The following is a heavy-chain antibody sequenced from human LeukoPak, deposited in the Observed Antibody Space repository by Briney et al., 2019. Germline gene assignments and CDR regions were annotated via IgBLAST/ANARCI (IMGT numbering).Heavy chain of an antibody. V-gene: IGHV1-69*01. CDR3: ARGPDYYDSSGYDYYYMDV. D-gene: IGHD3-22*01. J-gene: IGHJ6*03. Sequence: SSVKVSCKASGGTFSNYAISWVRHAPGQGLEWVWGIIPIFGTANYAQKFQGRVTITADESTSTAYMELSSLRSEDTAVYYCARGPDYYDSSGYDYYYMDVWGKGTTVTVSS. CDR1: GGTFSNYA. CDR2: IIPIFGTA.